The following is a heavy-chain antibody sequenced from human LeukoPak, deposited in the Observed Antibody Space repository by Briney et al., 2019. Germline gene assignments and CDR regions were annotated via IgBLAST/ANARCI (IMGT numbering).Heavy chain of an antibody. CDR3: ARGIAVAGTRGFDY. V-gene: IGHV4-61*08. Sequence: SETLSLTCTVSGGSISSGGYYWSWIRQYPGKGLEWIGYIYYSGSTNYNPSLKSRVTISVDTSKNQFSLKLSSVTAADTAVYYCARGIAVAGTRGFDYWGQGTLVTVSS. D-gene: IGHD6-19*01. CDR1: GGSISSGGYY. CDR2: IYYSGST. J-gene: IGHJ4*02.